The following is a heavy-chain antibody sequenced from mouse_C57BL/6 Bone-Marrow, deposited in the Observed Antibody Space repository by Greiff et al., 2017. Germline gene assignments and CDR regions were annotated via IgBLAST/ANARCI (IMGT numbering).Heavy chain of an antibody. Sequence: QVQLKQSGAELVRPGASVTLSCKASGYTFTDYEMHWVKQTPVHGLEWIGAIDPETGGTAYNQKFKGKAILTADKSSSTAYMELRSLPSEDSAVYYCTRFYGSNARYFDVWGTGTTVTVSS. CDR2: IDPETGGT. V-gene: IGHV1-15*01. CDR1: GYTFTDYE. CDR3: TRFYGSNARYFDV. D-gene: IGHD1-1*01. J-gene: IGHJ1*03.